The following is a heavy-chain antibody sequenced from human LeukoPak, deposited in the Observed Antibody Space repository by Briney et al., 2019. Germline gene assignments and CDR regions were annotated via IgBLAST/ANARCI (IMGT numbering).Heavy chain of an antibody. J-gene: IGHJ4*02. Sequence: ASVKVSCKASGYTFTDYYMHWVRQAPGQGLEWVGWINPNSGGTNYAQKFLGRVTMTRDTSISTAYMELSRLRSDDTAMYYCARDSYDLHGSGTYSVYWGQGTLVTVSS. V-gene: IGHV1-2*02. D-gene: IGHD3-10*01. CDR1: GYTFTDYY. CDR3: ARDSYDLHGSGTYSVY. CDR2: INPNSGGT.